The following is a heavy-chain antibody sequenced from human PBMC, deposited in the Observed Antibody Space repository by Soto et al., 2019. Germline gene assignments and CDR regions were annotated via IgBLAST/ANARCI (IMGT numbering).Heavy chain of an antibody. V-gene: IGHV3-30-3*01. Sequence: QVQLVESGGGVVQPGRSLRLSCAASGFTFSSYAMHWVRQAPGKGLEWVAVISYDGSNKYYADSVKGRFTISRDNSKNTLYLQMNSLRAEDTAVYYCARGESELLWYFQHWGQGTLVTVSS. J-gene: IGHJ1*01. CDR2: ISYDGSNK. CDR1: GFTFSSYA. CDR3: ARGESELLWYFQH. D-gene: IGHD1-26*01.